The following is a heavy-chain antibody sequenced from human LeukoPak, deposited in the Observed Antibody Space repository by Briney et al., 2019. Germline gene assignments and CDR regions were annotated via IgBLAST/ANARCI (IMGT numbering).Heavy chain of an antibody. D-gene: IGHD3-10*01. Sequence: GGSLRLSCAASGFTFSSYWMHWVRQAPGKGLVWVSRIKSDGSSTSYADSVKGRFTISRDNAKNTLYLQMNSLRAEDTAVYYCASGYVSDYYGSGSYVPPYYYYGMDVWGQGTTVTVSS. CDR1: GFTFSSYW. V-gene: IGHV3-74*01. CDR2: IKSDGSST. CDR3: ASGYVSDYYGSGSYVPPYYYYGMDV. J-gene: IGHJ6*02.